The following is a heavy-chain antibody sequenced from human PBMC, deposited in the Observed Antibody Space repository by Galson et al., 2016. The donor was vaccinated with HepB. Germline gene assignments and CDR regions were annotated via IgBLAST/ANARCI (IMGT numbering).Heavy chain of an antibody. Sequence: SLRLSCATSGFTFSNFWMTWVRQAPGRGLEWVANINQDGSKKNYLDSVKGRFTISRDNAKNSLYLQMSSLRVEDTAVYYCADPPLGFWGQGSLLTVSS. CDR3: ADPPLGF. D-gene: IGHD3-10*01. J-gene: IGHJ4*02. V-gene: IGHV3-7*03. CDR2: INQDGSKK. CDR1: GFTFSNFW.